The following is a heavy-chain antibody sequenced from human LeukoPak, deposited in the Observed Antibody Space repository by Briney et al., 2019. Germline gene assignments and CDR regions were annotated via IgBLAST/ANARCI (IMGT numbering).Heavy chain of an antibody. CDR2: IIPIFGTA. V-gene: IGHV1-69*13. J-gene: IGHJ4*02. CDR1: GGTFSSYA. CDR3: ARESVSNSGNYYPPYYFDH. D-gene: IGHD1-26*01. Sequence: ASVNVSCKASGGTFSSYAISWVRQAPGQGPEWMGGIIPIFGTANYAQKFQGRVTITADESTSTAYMELSSLRSEDTAVYYCARESVSNSGNYYPPYYFDHWGQGTLVTVSS.